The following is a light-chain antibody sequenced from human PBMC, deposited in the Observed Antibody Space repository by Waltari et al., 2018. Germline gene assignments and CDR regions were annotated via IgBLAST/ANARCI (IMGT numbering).Light chain of an antibody. J-gene: IGKJ4*01. CDR3: QQYFRIPFT. CDR2: ASS. CDR1: QAISHS. V-gene: IGKV1-NL1*01. Sequence: DIQMTQSPSSLSGSIGDRVTITCRASQAISHSLAWYQEKPGKVPKLLIYASSRFASGVPSRFSGSGSGTGYTLTISSLQAEDVATYYCQQYFRIPFTFGGGTKVDIK.